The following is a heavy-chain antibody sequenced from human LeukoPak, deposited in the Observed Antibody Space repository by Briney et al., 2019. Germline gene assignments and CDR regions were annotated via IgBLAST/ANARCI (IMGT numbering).Heavy chain of an antibody. CDR2: IYYSGST. CDR1: GGPISSYY. CDR3: ARQGSSGWGICDY. J-gene: IGHJ4*02. D-gene: IGHD6-19*01. Sequence: SETLSLTCTVSGGPISSYYWSWIRQSPGKGLEGIGYIYYSGSTNYNPSLKSRVTISVDTSKNQFSLKLSSVTAADTAVYYCARQGSSGWGICDYWGQGTLVTVST. V-gene: IGHV4-59*08.